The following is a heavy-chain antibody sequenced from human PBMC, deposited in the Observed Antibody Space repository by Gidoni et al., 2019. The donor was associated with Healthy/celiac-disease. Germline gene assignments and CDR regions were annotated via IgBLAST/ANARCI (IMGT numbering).Heavy chain of an antibody. CDR3: AKGSGKEDAFDI. Sequence: EVQLLESGGGLVQPGGSLRLSCAASGFTFSRYAMSWVRQAPGKGLECVSDISGSGGRPYYEECVKGRFTTARDNSKNTLYLKRNSLRAEDTAVYYCAKGSGKEDAFDIWGQGTMVTVSS. J-gene: IGHJ3*02. CDR1: GFTFSRYA. D-gene: IGHD2-15*01. CDR2: ISGSGGRP. V-gene: IGHV3-23*01.